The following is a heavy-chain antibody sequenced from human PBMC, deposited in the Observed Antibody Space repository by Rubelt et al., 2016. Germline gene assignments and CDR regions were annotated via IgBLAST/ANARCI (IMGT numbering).Heavy chain of an antibody. CDR3: ASGSSEWLMDAFDI. Sequence: QVQLQQWGAGLLKPSETLSLTCAVYGGSFSGYYWSWIRQPPGKGLEWIGEINHSGSTNYNPSLKSRVTIAVDTSKNRCSLKLSSVTAADTAVYYCASGSSEWLMDAFDIWGQGTMVTVSS. CDR1: GGSFSGYY. J-gene: IGHJ3*02. CDR2: INHSGST. V-gene: IGHV4-34*01. D-gene: IGHD6-19*01.